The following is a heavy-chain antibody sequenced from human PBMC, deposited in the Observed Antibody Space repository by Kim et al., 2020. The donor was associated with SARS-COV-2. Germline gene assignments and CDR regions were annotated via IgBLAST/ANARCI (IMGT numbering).Heavy chain of an antibody. V-gene: IGHV1-3*01. J-gene: IGHJ4*01. CDR2: INGGNGNT. D-gene: IGHD3-10*01. CDR3: ARGRSPIYVSQNYSLYFD. CDR1: GYTFPSYS. Sequence: ASVKVSCKASGYTFPSYSIQWVRPAPGQGLEWMGWINGGNGNTRSSERFQNRVTFTRDISAATAYMDVSGLNSEDTATYYCARGRSPIYVSQNYSLYFD.